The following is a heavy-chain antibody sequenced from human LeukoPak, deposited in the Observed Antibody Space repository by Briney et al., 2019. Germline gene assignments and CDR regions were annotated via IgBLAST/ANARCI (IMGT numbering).Heavy chain of an antibody. D-gene: IGHD2-21*02. CDR1: GYTFTGYY. CDR3: ARGDVVVTAYDY. Sequence: ASVKVSCKASGYTFTGYYMHWVRQAPGQGLEWMGWINPNSGGTNYAQKFQGRVTMTRDTSISTAYMELSRLGSDDTAVYYCARGDVVVTAYDYWGQGTLVTVSS. J-gene: IGHJ4*02. V-gene: IGHV1-2*02. CDR2: INPNSGGT.